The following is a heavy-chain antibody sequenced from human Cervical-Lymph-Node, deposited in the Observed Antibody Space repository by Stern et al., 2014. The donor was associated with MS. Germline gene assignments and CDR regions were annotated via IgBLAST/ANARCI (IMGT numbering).Heavy chain of an antibody. J-gene: IGHJ4*02. Sequence: QVQLVESGGGLVKPGRSLRLSCAASGFTFSDYYMSWIRQAPGKGLEWVSYISGSGTTTYYADSVKGRFTISKDNARNSLYLQMNSLRADDTAVYYCERALIAAGGALHYWGQGTLVTVSS. CDR1: GFTFSDYY. D-gene: IGHD6-13*01. CDR3: ERALIAAGGALHY. V-gene: IGHV3-11*01. CDR2: ISGSGTTT.